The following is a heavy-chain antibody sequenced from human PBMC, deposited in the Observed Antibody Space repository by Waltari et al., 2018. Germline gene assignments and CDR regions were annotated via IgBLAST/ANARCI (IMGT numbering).Heavy chain of an antibody. J-gene: IGHJ6*02. CDR3: ARHMAAAGTKRGVYGMDV. V-gene: IGHV5-51*01. Sequence: EVQLVQSGAEVKKPGESLKISCKGSGYSFTSYWIGWVRQMPGKGLEWMGIIQPRDCDTRDSPSFQGQVTISADKSISTAYLQWSSLKASDTAMYYCARHMAAAGTKRGVYGMDVWGQGTTVTVSS. CDR2: IQPRDCDT. CDR1: GYSFTSYW. D-gene: IGHD6-13*01.